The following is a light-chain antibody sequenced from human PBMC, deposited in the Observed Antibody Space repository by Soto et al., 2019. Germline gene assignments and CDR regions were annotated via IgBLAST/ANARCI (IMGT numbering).Light chain of an antibody. V-gene: IGLV2-14*01. CDR1: SSDVGAYNF. CDR2: EVS. J-gene: IGLJ1*01. Sequence: QSALTQPASVSGSPGQSITISCTGTSSDVGAYNFVSWYQHHPNKAPKLMISEVSNRPSGVSDRFSGSKSGNTASLTISGLQAEDEADYYCSSYTISNTLPFVFGTGTKVTVL. CDR3: SSYTISNTLPFV.